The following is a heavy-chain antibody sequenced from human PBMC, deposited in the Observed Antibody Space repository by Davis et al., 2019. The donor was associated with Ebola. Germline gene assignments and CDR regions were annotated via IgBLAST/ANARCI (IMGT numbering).Heavy chain of an antibody. J-gene: IGHJ6*02. V-gene: IGHV1-3*01. CDR3: ARDGQFTVSALVNSDIYYYAMDV. CDR1: GYPFSTYG. CDR2: INVGNGIT. Sequence: AASVKVSCKASGYPFSTYGIHWVRQAPGQGLEWMGWINVGNGITKYPQQLQGRVTITGDTSASTVYMELSSLRSGDTAMYYCARDGQFTVSALVNSDIYYYAMDVWGQGTTVTVSS. D-gene: IGHD5-18*01.